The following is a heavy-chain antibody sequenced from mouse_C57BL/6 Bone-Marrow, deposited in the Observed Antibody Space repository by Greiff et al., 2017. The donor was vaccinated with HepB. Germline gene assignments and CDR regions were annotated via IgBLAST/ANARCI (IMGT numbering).Heavy chain of an antibody. D-gene: IGHD2-1*01. J-gene: IGHJ3*01. V-gene: IGHV6-3*01. Sequence: EVKVEESGGGLVQPGGSMKLSCVASGFTFSNYWMNWVRQSPEKGLEWVAQIRLKSDNYATHYAESVKGRFTISRDDSKSSVYLQMNNLRAEDTGIYYCTGPIYYGNPFAYWGQGTLVTVSA. CDR2: IRLKSDNYAT. CDR1: GFTFSNYW. CDR3: TGPIYYGNPFAY.